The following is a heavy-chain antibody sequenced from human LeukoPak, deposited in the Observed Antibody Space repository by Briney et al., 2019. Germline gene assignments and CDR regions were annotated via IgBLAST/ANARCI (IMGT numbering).Heavy chain of an antibody. Sequence: PGGSLRLSCAASGFIFSNSAMNWVRQAPGKGLEWVSSINNDGSYIYYAGSVKGRFTISRDNAKNSLYLQMNSLRAEDTAVYYCARACYYDSSDYCHDAFDIWGQGTMVTVSS. CDR2: INNDGSYI. V-gene: IGHV3-21*01. CDR3: ARACYYDSSDYCHDAFDI. D-gene: IGHD3-22*01. CDR1: GFIFSNSA. J-gene: IGHJ3*02.